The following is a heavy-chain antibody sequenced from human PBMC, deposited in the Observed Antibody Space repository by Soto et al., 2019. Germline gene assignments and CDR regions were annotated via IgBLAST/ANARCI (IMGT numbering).Heavy chain of an antibody. CDR2: IWYDGSNK. V-gene: IGHV3-33*01. J-gene: IGHJ6*02. CDR1: GFTFSSYG. Sequence: QVQLVESGGGVVQPGRSLRLSCAASGFTFSSYGMHWVRQAPGKGLEWVAVIWYDGSNKYYADSVKGRFTISRDNSTNTLCLQMHGLRAEDTAVYCGARGGMGGMDVWGQGTTVTVSS. D-gene: IGHD3-16*01. CDR3: ARGGMGGMDV.